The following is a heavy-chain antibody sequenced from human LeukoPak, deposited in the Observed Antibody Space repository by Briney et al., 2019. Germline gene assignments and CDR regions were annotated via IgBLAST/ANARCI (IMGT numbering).Heavy chain of an antibody. J-gene: IGHJ3*02. Sequence: PGGSLRLSCAASGFTFSSYAMSWVRQAPGKGLEWVSAISGSGGSTYYADSVKGRFTISRDNSKNSLYLQMNSLRAEDTAVYYCARAVIEVATKEGDAFDIWGQGTMVTVSS. CDR2: ISGSGGST. D-gene: IGHD5-12*01. CDR1: GFTFSSYA. V-gene: IGHV3-23*01. CDR3: ARAVIEVATKEGDAFDI.